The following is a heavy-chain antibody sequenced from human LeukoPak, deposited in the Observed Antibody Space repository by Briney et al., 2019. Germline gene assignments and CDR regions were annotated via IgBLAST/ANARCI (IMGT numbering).Heavy chain of an antibody. V-gene: IGHV3-30*02. CDR2: IRYDGSNK. Sequence: PGGSLRLSCAASGFTFSSYGMHWVRQAPGKGRDWVAFIRYDGSNKYYADYVKGRFTTSRDNSKNTLYLQMNSLRAEDTAVYYCAKDMVYSSYYFDYWGQGTLVTVSS. CDR1: GFTFSSYG. D-gene: IGHD5-12*01. J-gene: IGHJ4*02. CDR3: AKDMVYSSYYFDY.